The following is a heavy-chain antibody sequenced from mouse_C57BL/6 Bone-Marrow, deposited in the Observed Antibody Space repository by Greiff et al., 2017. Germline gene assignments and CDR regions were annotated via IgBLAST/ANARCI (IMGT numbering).Heavy chain of an antibody. CDR1: GFNIKDYY. Sequence: VQLQQSGAELVKPGASVKLSCTASGFNIKDYYMHWVKQRTEQGLEWIGRIDTEDGETKYAPKFQGTATITADTSSNSVYLPLIGLTTEDTAVYYCAFLRSFAYWGQGTLVTVSA. CDR2: IDTEDGET. D-gene: IGHD1-1*01. J-gene: IGHJ3*01. V-gene: IGHV14-2*01. CDR3: AFLRSFAY.